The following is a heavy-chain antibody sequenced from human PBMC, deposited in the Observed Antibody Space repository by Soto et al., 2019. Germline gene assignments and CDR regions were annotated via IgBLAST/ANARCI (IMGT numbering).Heavy chain of an antibody. CDR1: GGSISSYY. Sequence: SEILSLTCTVSGGSISSYYWSWIRQPPGKGLEWIGYIYYSGSTNYNPSLKSRVTISVDTSKNQFSLKLSSVTAADTAVYYCARTPHTLDYYYGMDVWGQGTTVTV. CDR3: ARTPHTLDYYYGMDV. V-gene: IGHV4-59*08. CDR2: IYYSGST. J-gene: IGHJ6*02.